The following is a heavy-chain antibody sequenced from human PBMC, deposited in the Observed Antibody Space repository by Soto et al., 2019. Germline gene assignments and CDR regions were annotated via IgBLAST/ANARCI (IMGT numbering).Heavy chain of an antibody. Sequence: PSETLSLTCAVYGGSFSGYYWSWIRQPPGKGLEWIGEINHSGSTNYNPSLKSRVTISVDTSKNQFSLKLSSVTAADTAVYYCAREHTYYDILTGYSNFDYWSQGTLVTVSS. J-gene: IGHJ4*02. CDR1: GGSFSGYY. V-gene: IGHV4-34*01. CDR2: INHSGST. D-gene: IGHD3-9*01. CDR3: AREHTYYDILTGYSNFDY.